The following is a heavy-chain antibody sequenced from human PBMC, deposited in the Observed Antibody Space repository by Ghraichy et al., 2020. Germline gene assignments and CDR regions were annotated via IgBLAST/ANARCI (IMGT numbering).Heavy chain of an antibody. D-gene: IGHD7-27*01. Sequence: SETLSLTCAVYGGSFSDYDWTWIRQPPGKGLEWIGEINDSGSIDYNASLKSRVTISLDTSKNQFSLKLSSVTAADTAVYFCARVVFSKNWAPVNWFDPWGQGTMVIVSS. CDR2: INDSGSI. CDR1: GGSFSDYD. CDR3: ARVVFSKNWAPVNWFDP. J-gene: IGHJ5*02. V-gene: IGHV4-34*01.